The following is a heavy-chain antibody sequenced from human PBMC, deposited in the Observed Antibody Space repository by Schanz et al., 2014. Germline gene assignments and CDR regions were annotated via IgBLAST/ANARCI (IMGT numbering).Heavy chain of an antibody. CDR3: ARGTFLDY. D-gene: IGHD3-3*02. V-gene: IGHV7-4-1*02. J-gene: IGHJ4*02. CDR1: GYIFTHYT. Sequence: QVQLVQSGSELKEPGASVKVSCEASGYIFTHYTMNWVRQAPGQGLEWMGWINANTGIPTYAQGFTGRFALSLDTSVSAAYLQIISLKAEDTAVYYCARGTFLDYWGQGTLVTVSS. CDR2: INANTGIP.